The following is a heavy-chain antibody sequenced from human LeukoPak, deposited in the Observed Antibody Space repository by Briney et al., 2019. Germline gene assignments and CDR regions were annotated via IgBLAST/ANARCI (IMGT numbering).Heavy chain of an antibody. CDR2: MNPNSGNT. V-gene: IGHV1-8*01. Sequence: GASVKVSCKASGYTFTSYDINWVRQATGQGLEWMGWMNPNSGNTGYAQKFQGRVTMTRNTSISTAYMELSSLRSEDTAVYYCASWQQLGLIAFDIWGQGTMVTVSS. CDR1: GYTFTSYD. CDR3: ASWQQLGLIAFDI. J-gene: IGHJ3*02. D-gene: IGHD6-13*01.